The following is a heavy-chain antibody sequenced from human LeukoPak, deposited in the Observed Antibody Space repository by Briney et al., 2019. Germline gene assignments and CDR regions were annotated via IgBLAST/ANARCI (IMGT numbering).Heavy chain of an antibody. CDR2: IYYSGST. Sequence: SETPSLTCTVSGGSISSYYWSWIRQPPGKGLEWIGYIYYSGSTNYNPSLKSRVTISVDTSKNQFSLKLSSVTAADTAVYYCARLLNWFDPWGQGTLVTVSS. CDR1: GGSISSYY. CDR3: ARLLNWFDP. J-gene: IGHJ5*02. V-gene: IGHV4-59*08.